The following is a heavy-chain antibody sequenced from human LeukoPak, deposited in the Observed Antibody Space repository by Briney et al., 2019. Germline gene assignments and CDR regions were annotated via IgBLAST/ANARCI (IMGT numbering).Heavy chain of an antibody. CDR2: IYYSGST. V-gene: IGHV4-30-2*03. CDR1: GGSISSGGYS. D-gene: IGHD3-22*01. J-gene: IGHJ4*02. CDR3: ARLSDYYDSSGYYYYFDY. Sequence: SETLSLTCAVSGGSISSGGYSWSWIRQPPGKGLEWIGYIYYSGSTYYNPSLKSRVTISVDTSKNQFSLKLSSVTAADTAVYYCARLSDYYDSSGYYYYFDYWGQGTLVTVSS.